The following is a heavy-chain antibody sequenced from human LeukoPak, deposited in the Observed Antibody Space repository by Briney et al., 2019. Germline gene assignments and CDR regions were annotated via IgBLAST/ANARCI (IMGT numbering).Heavy chain of an antibody. Sequence: PSETLSLTCTVSGGSISSGGYYWSWIRQSPGKGLEWIGEISHSGSTTNYNPSLESRVSISLDTSQNQLSLTVRSVTAADTAVYYCARTRLVPPAGLRYYYQYYGMDVWGQGTTVTVSS. CDR1: GGSISSGGYY. V-gene: IGHV4-39*01. D-gene: IGHD2-2*01. J-gene: IGHJ6*02. CDR2: ISHSGSTT. CDR3: ARTRLVPPAGLRYYYQYYGMDV.